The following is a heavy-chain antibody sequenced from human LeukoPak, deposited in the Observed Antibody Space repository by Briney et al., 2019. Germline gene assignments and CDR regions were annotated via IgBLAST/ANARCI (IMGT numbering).Heavy chain of an antibody. CDR3: AREFTFGGVLDY. Sequence: KPSETLSLTCTVSGGSISSYYWSWIRQPLGKGLEWIGYIYYSGSTNYNPSLKSRVTISVDTSKNQFSLKLSSVTAADTAVYYCAREFTFGGVLDYWGQGTLVTVSS. CDR1: GGSISSYY. D-gene: IGHD3-16*01. CDR2: IYYSGST. V-gene: IGHV4-59*01. J-gene: IGHJ4*02.